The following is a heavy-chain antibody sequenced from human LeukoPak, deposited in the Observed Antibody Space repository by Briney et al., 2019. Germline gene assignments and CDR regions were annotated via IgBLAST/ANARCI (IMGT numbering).Heavy chain of an antibody. CDR2: IKSKTDGGTT. CDR3: TTVRYSGYDWDY. D-gene: IGHD5-12*01. J-gene: IGHJ4*02. Sequence: NPGGSLRLSCAASGFTFSNTWMSWVRQAPGKGPEWVGRIKSKTDGGTTDYAAPVKGRFTISRDDSKNTLYLQMNSLKTEDTAVYYCTTVRYSGYDWDYWGQGTLVTVSS. V-gene: IGHV3-15*01. CDR1: GFTFSNTW.